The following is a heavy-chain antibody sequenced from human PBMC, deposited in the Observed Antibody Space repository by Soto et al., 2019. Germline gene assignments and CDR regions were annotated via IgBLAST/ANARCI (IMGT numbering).Heavy chain of an antibody. CDR1: GYTFTSYG. V-gene: IGHV1-18*01. CDR3: ARDRGLGNCSGGSCYPDFDY. D-gene: IGHD2-15*01. CDR2: SSAYNGNT. Sequence: QVQLVQSGAEVKKPGASVKVSCKASGYTFTSYGISWVRQAPGQGLEWMGWSSAYNGNTNYAQKLQGRVTMTTDTSTSTAYMELRSLRSDDTAVYYCARDRGLGNCSGGSCYPDFDYWGQGTLVTVSS. J-gene: IGHJ4*02.